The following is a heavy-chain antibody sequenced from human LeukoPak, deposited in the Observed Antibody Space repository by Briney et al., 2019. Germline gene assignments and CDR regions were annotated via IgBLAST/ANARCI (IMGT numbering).Heavy chain of an antibody. CDR3: ARLSGSSPRRDYFDY. V-gene: IGHV4-59*08. CDR1: GGSISTYY. D-gene: IGHD1-26*01. J-gene: IGHJ4*02. Sequence: SQTLSLTCTVSGGSISTYYWTCIRQPPGKGLEWIGYIYYGGSTNYNPSLKSRVTISVDTSKNQFSLKLSSVTAADTAVYYCARLSGSSPRRDYFDYWGQGTLVTVSS. CDR2: IYYGGST.